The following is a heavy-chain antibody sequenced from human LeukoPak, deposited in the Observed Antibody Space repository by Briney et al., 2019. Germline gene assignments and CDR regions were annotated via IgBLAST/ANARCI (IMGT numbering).Heavy chain of an antibody. D-gene: IGHD5-18*01. J-gene: IGHJ4*02. Sequence: SVNVSCKASGGTFSSYAISWVRQAPGQGLEWMGGIIPIFGTANYAQKFQGSVTITADESTSTAYMELSSLRSEDTAVYYCARGQSRGYSYVPDYWGQGTLVTVSS. CDR2: IIPIFGTA. CDR1: GGTFSSYA. CDR3: ARGQSRGYSYVPDY. V-gene: IGHV1-69*13.